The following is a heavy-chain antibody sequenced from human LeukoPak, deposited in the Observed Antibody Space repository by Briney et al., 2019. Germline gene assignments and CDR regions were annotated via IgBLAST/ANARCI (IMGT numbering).Heavy chain of an antibody. CDR3: AVGFWGCFFDY. CDR2: ISSSSSYI. Sequence: GGSLRLSCAAPGFTFSSYSMNWVRQAPGKGLEWVSSISSSSSYIYYADSVKGRFTISRDNAKNSLYLQMNSLRAEDTAVDYCAVGFWGCFFDYWGKETLVTVS. D-gene: IGHD3-16*01. CDR1: GFTFSSYS. V-gene: IGHV3-21*01. J-gene: IGHJ4*02.